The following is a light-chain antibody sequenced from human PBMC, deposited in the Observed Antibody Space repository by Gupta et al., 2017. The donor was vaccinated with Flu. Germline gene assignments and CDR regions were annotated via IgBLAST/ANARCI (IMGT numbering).Light chain of an antibody. Sequence: EIVLTQSPATLSLSPGEPTTLSCRASQRVSNYLAWYQQKRGQAPRLLIYDASNRATGIPARFSSSGSCTDFTLTISSLEPEDVAVYYCHQRSNWPCTFGQGTKLEIK. V-gene: IGKV3-11*01. CDR1: QRVSNY. CDR3: HQRSNWPCT. J-gene: IGKJ2*02. CDR2: DAS.